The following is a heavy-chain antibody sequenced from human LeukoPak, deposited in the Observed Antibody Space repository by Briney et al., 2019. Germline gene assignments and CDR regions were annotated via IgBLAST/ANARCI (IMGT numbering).Heavy chain of an antibody. J-gene: IGHJ4*02. CDR1: GASIDSHY. D-gene: IGHD2-15*01. V-gene: IGHV4-4*07. CDR2: IYISGST. Sequence: SETLSLTCTVSGASIDSHYWSWIRQPAGKGLEWIGRIYISGSTNYSSSLQSRVTMSVDTSKNQFSLKLTSVTAADTAVYYCARALNPLPGTYYFDYWGQGTLVTVSS. CDR3: ARALNPLPGTYYFDY.